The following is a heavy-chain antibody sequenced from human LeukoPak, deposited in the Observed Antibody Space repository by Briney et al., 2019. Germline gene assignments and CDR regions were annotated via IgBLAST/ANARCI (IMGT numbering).Heavy chain of an antibody. Sequence: PGGSLRLSCAASGFTFSSYSMNWVRQAPGKGLEWVSYISSSSSTIYYADSVKGRFTISRDNAKNSLYLQMNSLRAEDTAVYYCARDLGPMDIWGQGTMVTVSS. D-gene: IGHD3-16*01. J-gene: IGHJ3*02. CDR1: GFTFSSYS. CDR3: ARDLGPMDI. CDR2: ISSSSSTI. V-gene: IGHV3-48*01.